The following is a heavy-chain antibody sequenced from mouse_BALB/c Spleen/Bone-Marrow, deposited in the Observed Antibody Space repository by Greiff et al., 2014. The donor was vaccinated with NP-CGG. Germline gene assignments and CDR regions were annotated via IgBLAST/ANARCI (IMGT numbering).Heavy chain of an antibody. Sequence: QLQQSGAELVRPGTSVTVSCKASGYAFTNYLIEWVKQRPGQGLEWIGVINPGSGGINYNEKFRVKATLTADKSSSIVYMQLSSLTSDDSAVYFCARELGRGFAYWGQGTLVTVSA. CDR3: ARELGRGFAY. J-gene: IGHJ3*01. D-gene: IGHD4-1*01. V-gene: IGHV1-54*01. CDR1: GYAFTNYL. CDR2: INPGSGGI.